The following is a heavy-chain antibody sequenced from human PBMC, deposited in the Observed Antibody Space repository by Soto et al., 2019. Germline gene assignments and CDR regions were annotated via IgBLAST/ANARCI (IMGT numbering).Heavy chain of an antibody. CDR1: GYSISSVDHY. CDR3: ARLRWETENNWFDP. J-gene: IGHJ5*02. Sequence: SETLSLTCTVSGYSISSVDHYWSWIRQPPGKCLEWMGYIYHSGSTHYNPSLNSRLTISIDTSTNRFSLNLTSVTAADTAVYFCARLRWETENNWFDPWGQGALVTVSS. CDR2: IYHSGST. V-gene: IGHV4-30-4*01. D-gene: IGHD1-26*01.